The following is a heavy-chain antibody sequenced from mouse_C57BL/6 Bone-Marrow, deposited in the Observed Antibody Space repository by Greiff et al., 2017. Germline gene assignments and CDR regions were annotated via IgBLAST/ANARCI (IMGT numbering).Heavy chain of an antibody. Sequence: QVQLQQPGAELVKPGASVKLSCKASGYTFTSYWMHWVKRRPGQGLEWIGMIHPNSGSTNYNEKFKSKATLTVDKSSSTAYMQLSSLTSEDSAVYYCARSDYGNYEWYFDVWGTGTTVTVSS. CDR1: GYTFTSYW. CDR2: IHPNSGST. CDR3: ARSDYGNYEWYFDV. V-gene: IGHV1-64*01. D-gene: IGHD2-1*01. J-gene: IGHJ1*03.